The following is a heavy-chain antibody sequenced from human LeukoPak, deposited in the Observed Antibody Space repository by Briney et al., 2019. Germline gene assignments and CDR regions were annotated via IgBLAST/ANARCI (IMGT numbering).Heavy chain of an antibody. D-gene: IGHD3-9*01. V-gene: IGHV4-39*07. CDR2: IYYSGST. CDR1: GGSISSSSYY. CDR3: ARAYYDILTGYYYYYFDY. Sequence: SETLSLTCTVSGGSISSSSYYWGWIRQPPGKGLEWIGSIYYSGSTNYNPSLKSRVTISVDTSKNQFSLKLSSVTAADTAVYYCARAYYDILTGYYYYYFDYWGQGTLVTVSS. J-gene: IGHJ4*02.